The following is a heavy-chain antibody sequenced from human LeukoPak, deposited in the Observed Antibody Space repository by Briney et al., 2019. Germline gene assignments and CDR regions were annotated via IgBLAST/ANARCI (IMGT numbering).Heavy chain of an antibody. CDR3: ARGPNNNWSALDF. CDR1: GFSFSGYW. V-gene: IGHV3-74*01. D-gene: IGHD1-1*01. J-gene: IGHJ4*02. CDR2: ISPTGSTT. Sequence: GGSLRLSCTASGFSFSGYWMHWARQLPGKGLVWVSRISPTGSTTSYADSVKGRFTVSRDNAKNTLYLQVNSLRAEDTAVYYCARGPNNNWSALDFWGQGTLLTVSS.